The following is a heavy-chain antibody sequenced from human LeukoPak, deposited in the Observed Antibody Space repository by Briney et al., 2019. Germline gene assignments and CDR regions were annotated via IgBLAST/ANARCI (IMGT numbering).Heavy chain of an antibody. CDR3: ARDFGYYYDSSGYYRFDY. J-gene: IGHJ4*02. Sequence: ASVKVSCKASGYTFTGYYMHWVRQAPGQGLEWMGWINPNSGGTYYAQKFQGRVTMTSDTSISTAYMELSRLRSDNTAVYYCARDFGYYYDSSGYYRFDYWGQGTLVTVSS. V-gene: IGHV1-2*02. CDR1: GYTFTGYY. D-gene: IGHD3-22*01. CDR2: INPNSGGT.